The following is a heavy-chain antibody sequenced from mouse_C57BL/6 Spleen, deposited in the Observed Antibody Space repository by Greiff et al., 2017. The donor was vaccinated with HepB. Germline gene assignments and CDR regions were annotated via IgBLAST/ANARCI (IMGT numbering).Heavy chain of an antibody. J-gene: IGHJ2*01. CDR1: GYTFTSYG. D-gene: IGHD2-4*01. V-gene: IGHV1-81*01. CDR3: ARPYYDYPYYFDY. CDR2: IYPRSGNT. Sequence: QVQLQQSGAELARPGASVKLSCKASGYTFTSYGISWVKQRTGQGLEWIGEIYPRSGNTYYNEKFKGKATLTADKSSSTAYMELRSLTSEDSADYFCARPYYDYPYYFDYWGQGTTLTVSS.